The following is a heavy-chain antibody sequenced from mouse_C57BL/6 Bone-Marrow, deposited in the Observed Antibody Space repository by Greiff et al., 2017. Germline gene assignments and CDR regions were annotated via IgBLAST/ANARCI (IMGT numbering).Heavy chain of an antibody. CDR3: ARGDY. CDR1: GYTFTSYW. Sequence: QVQLQQPGAELVKPGASVKLSCKASGYTFTSYWMQWVKQRPGQGLEWIGEIDPSDSYTNYNQKFKGKATLTVDTSSSTAYMQLSSLTSEDSAVXYCARGDYWGRGTSVTVSS. J-gene: IGHJ4*01. CDR2: IDPSDSYT. V-gene: IGHV1-50*01.